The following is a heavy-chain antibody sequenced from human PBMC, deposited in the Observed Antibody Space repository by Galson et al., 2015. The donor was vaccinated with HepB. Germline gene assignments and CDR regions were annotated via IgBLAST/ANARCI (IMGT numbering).Heavy chain of an antibody. J-gene: IGHJ4*02. CDR3: AKCKGPGRFRQYAFGS. CDR2: ISGRGTTI. CDR1: GFTFSTFA. D-gene: IGHD3-10*01. Sequence: SLRLSCAASGFTFSTFAMGWVRQAPGKGLEWVSFISGRGTTIFSAASVKGHFPIARDNSKDPLYLQMNSLSAEDTDLYFCAKCKGPGRFRQYAFGSWGQGTLVTVSS. V-gene: IGHV3-23*01.